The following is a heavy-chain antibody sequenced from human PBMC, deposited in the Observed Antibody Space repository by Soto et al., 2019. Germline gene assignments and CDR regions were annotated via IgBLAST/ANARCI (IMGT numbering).Heavy chain of an antibody. CDR3: GRDLWGYCGTDCYPLDV. Sequence: SETLSLTCTVSGDSISGYYWSWIRQPPGKGLEWIGYMYNTGSTVYNPSFKSRVTISVDTSKNQFSLKLNSVTAADTAVYYCGRDLWGYCGTDCYPLDVWGQGTTVT. CDR1: GDSISGYY. D-gene: IGHD2-21*02. J-gene: IGHJ6*02. V-gene: IGHV4-59*01. CDR2: MYNTGST.